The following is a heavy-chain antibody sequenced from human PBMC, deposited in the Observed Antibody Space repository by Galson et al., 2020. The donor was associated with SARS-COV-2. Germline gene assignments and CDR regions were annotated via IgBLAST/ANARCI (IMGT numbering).Heavy chain of an antibody. D-gene: IGHD2-21*01. V-gene: IGHV3-23*01. J-gene: IGHJ4*02. Sequence: GGSLRLSCVASGFDFSSYAMSWVRQAPGKGLEWVSRISASGVTINYADSVKGRFTISRDNSKNTVHLQLGSLRAEDTAVYYCAKEEHSDGYCYIFDYWGQGTLVTVSS. CDR3: AKEEHSDGYCYIFDY. CDR1: GFDFSSYA. CDR2: ISASGVTI.